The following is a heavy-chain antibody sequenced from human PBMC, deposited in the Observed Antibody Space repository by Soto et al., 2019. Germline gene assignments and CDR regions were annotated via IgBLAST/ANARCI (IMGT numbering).Heavy chain of an antibody. D-gene: IGHD6-19*01. CDR1: GFTFSSYA. CDR2: TSGSGGST. CDR3: AKVSVESGWNWFDP. V-gene: IGHV3-23*01. Sequence: GGSLRLSCAASGFTFSSYAMSWVRQAPGKGLEWVSATSGSGGSTYYADSVKGRFTISRDNSKNTLYLQMNSLRAEDTAVYYCAKVSVESGWNWFDPWGQGTLVTVSS. J-gene: IGHJ5*02.